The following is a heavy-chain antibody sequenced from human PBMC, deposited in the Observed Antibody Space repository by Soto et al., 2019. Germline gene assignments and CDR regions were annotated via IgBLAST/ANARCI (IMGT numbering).Heavy chain of an antibody. D-gene: IGHD3-10*01. Sequence: PSETLSLTCTVSGGSVSSGSYYWSWIRQPPGKGLEWIGYIYDSGSTNYNPSLKSRVTLSIVKSKSQFSRKASSVTAADTGVYYCARSFREFFKDSFHSGGQGTMVT. J-gene: IGHJ3*02. V-gene: IGHV4-61*01. CDR2: IYDSGST. CDR1: GGSVSSGSYY. CDR3: ARSFREFFKDSFHS.